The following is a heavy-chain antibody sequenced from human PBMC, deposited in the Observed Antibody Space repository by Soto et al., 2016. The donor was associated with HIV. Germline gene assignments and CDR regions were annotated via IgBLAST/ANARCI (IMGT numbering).Heavy chain of an antibody. V-gene: IGHV3-23*01. Sequence: EVQLLESGGGLVQPGGSLRLSCAASGFTFSSYAMSWVRQAPGKGLEWVSAISGSGGSTYYADSVKGRFTISRDNSKNTLYLQMNSLRAEDTAVYYCAKDARLYCSGGSCSGFDYWGQGTLVTVSS. CDR3: AKDARLYCSGGSCSGFDY. CDR2: ISGSGGST. J-gene: IGHJ4*02. D-gene: IGHD2-15*01. CDR1: GFTFSSYA.